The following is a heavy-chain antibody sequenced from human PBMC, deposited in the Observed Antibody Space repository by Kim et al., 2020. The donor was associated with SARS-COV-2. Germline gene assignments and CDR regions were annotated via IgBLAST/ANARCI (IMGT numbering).Heavy chain of an antibody. CDR3: ATQWLVPAHDAFDI. J-gene: IGHJ3*02. Sequence: SETLSLTCTVSGGSISSSSYYWGWIRQPPGKGLEWIGSIYYSGSTYYNPSLKSRVTISVDTSKNQFSLKLSSVTAADTAVYYCATQWLVPAHDAFDIWGQGTMVTVSS. CDR1: GGSISSSSYY. CDR2: IYYSGST. D-gene: IGHD6-19*01. V-gene: IGHV4-39*01.